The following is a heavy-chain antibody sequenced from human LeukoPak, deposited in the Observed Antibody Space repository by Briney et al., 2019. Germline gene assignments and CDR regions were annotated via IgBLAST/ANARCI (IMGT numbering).Heavy chain of an antibody. CDR2: IYSSGNT. Sequence: PSETLSLTCTVSGGSIGGYFWTWLRQAPGKELDGIGHIYSSGNTNYDPSLKNRVSISVDTSKNQISLKLTSVTSADTAKYYCARVRDYYYDNCGYYDYWGQGTLVTVSP. CDR3: ARVRDYYYDNCGYYDY. J-gene: IGHJ4*02. V-gene: IGHV4-59*01. D-gene: IGHD3-22*01. CDR1: GGSIGGYF.